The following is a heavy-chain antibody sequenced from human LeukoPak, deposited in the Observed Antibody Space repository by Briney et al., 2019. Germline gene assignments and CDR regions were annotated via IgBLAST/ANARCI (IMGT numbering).Heavy chain of an antibody. CDR1: GGSISSSSYY. V-gene: IGHV4-39*01. J-gene: IGHJ4*02. D-gene: IGHD6-19*01. CDR3: ARLKTVAGTFDY. Sequence: SETLSLTCTVSGGSISSSSYYWGWIRQPPGKGLEWIATMYYSGTTYYNPSLKSRVTISVDTSKNQFSLNLSSVTAADTAMYYCARLKTVAGTFDYWGQGTLVTVSS. CDR2: MYYSGTT.